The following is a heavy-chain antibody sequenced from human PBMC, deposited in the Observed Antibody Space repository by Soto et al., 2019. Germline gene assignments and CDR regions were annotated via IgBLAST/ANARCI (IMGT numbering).Heavy chain of an antibody. J-gene: IGHJ6*03. V-gene: IGHV3-49*03. D-gene: IGHD6-6*01. CDR3: TRDIAARHVYYYYMDV. CDR2: IRSKAYGGTT. CDR1: GFTFGDYA. Sequence: GGSLRLSCTASGFTFGDYAMSWFRQAPGKGLEWVGFIRSKAYGGTTEYAASVKGRFTISRDDSKSIAYLQMNSLKTEDTAVYYCTRDIAARHVYYYYMDVWGKGTTVTFFS.